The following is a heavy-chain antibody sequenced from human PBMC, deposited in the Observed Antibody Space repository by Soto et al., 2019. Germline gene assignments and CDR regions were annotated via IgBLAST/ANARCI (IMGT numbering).Heavy chain of an antibody. V-gene: IGHV4-59*01. D-gene: IGHD5-18*01. CDR3: ARGLEGGYSYGYYFDS. CDR2: IQYSGST. CDR1: GGSISSYY. J-gene: IGHJ4*02. Sequence: PSETLSLTCTVSGGSISSYYWSWIRQPPGKGLEWIGYIQYSGSTNYNPSLKSRVTISVDTSNNQFSLKLISVTAADTAVYYCARGLEGGYSYGYYFDSWGQGTLVTVSS.